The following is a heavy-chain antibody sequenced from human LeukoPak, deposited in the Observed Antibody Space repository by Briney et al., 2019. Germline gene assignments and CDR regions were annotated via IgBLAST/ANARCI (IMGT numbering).Heavy chain of an antibody. D-gene: IGHD1-14*01. CDR3: ARDAFLGITMPVNWFDP. CDR2: ISTGGSA. Sequence: PSETLSLTCSVSGGSISSYYWSWLRQPAGKALEWLGRISTGGSANYNPSLQSRVTMSIDTSKSQFSLNLNSVTAADTAVYYCARDAFLGITMPVNWFDPWGQGTLVTVSA. CDR1: GGSISSYY. J-gene: IGHJ5*02. V-gene: IGHV4-4*07.